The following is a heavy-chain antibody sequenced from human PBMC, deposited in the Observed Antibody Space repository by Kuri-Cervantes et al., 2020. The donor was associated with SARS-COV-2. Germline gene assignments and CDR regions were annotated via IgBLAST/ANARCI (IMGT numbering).Heavy chain of an antibody. J-gene: IGHJ5*02. CDR2: ISSSSSYI. D-gene: IGHD6-13*01. Sequence: GGSLRLSCAASGFTFSSYSMNWVRQAPGKGLEWVSSISSSSSYIYYADSVKGRFTISRDNAQNSLYQQMNSLRAEDTDVYYCARDRSAATVLHWFDPWGQGTLVTVSS. CDR1: GFTFSSYS. V-gene: IGHV3-21*01. CDR3: ARDRSAATVLHWFDP.